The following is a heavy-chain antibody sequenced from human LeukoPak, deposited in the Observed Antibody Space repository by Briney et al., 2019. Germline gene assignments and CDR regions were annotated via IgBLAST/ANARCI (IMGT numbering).Heavy chain of an antibody. J-gene: IGHJ4*02. Sequence: ASVKVSCKASGYIFTSYGATWVRQAPGQGLEWMGWISVYNGNTNYAQTLQGRVTITTDISTSTAYMELRSLRSGDTAVYYCARGMVTAYYYDSSGYYPNDYWGQGTLVTVSS. V-gene: IGHV1-18*01. CDR1: GYIFTSYG. D-gene: IGHD3-22*01. CDR2: ISVYNGNT. CDR3: ARGMVTAYYYDSSGYYPNDY.